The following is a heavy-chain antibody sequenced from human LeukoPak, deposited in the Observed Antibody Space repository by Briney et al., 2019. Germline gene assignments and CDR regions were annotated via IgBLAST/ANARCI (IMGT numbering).Heavy chain of an antibody. CDR1: GFTFSSYA. V-gene: IGHV3-30-3*01. J-gene: IGHJ4*02. CDR2: ISYDGSNK. CDR3: AVMITPRSPFDY. D-gene: IGHD3-16*01. Sequence: GRSLRLSCAASGFTFSSYAMHWVRQAPGKGLEWVAVISYDGSNKYYADSVKGRFTISRDNSKNTLYLQMNSLRAEDTAVYYCAVMITPRSPFDYWGQGTLVTVSS.